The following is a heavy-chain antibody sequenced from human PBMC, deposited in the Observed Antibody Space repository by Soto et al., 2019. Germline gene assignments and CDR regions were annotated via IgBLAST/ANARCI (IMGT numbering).Heavy chain of an antibody. CDR3: GRGSCSGGSCPYDA. CDR2: IYYSGST. V-gene: IGHV4-59*01. Sequence: SETLSLTCTVSGCSISSYYWSWIRQPPGKGLEWIGYIYYSGSTNYNPSLESRVTISVDTSKNQFSLKLSSVTAADTAVYYCGRGSCSGGSCPYDAWGQGTLVTVSS. D-gene: IGHD2-15*01. J-gene: IGHJ5*02. CDR1: GCSISSYY.